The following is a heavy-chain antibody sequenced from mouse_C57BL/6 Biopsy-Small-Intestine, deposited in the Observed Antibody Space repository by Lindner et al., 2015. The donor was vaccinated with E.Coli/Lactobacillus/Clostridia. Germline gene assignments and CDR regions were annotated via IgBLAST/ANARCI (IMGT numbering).Heavy chain of an antibody. CDR2: IYPYNGVS. D-gene: IGHD4-1*01. Sequence: VQLQESGPVLVKPGASVKISCKASGFSFTGYYMHWVKQSHGNILDWIGYIYPYNGVSSYNQKFKDKATLTVDRSSSTAYMELRSLTSEDSAVYYCARGNNWDSDFDYWGQGTTLTVSS. V-gene: IGHV1-31*01. CDR3: ARGNNWDSDFDY. J-gene: IGHJ2*01. CDR1: GFSFTGYY.